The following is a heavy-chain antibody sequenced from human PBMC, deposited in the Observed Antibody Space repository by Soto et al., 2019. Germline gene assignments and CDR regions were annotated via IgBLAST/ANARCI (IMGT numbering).Heavy chain of an antibody. D-gene: IGHD5-12*01. CDR3: AKVLSTQYIYGMDV. Sequence: GGSLRLSCAASGFTFSSYVMRWVRQAPGKGLDWVSSINGGGSNTYYADSVRGRFTISRDNSKNTLYLQMNALRAEDTAVYYCAKVLSTQYIYGMDVWGLGTTVTVSS. J-gene: IGHJ6*02. V-gene: IGHV3-23*01. CDR2: INGGGSNT. CDR1: GFTFSSYV.